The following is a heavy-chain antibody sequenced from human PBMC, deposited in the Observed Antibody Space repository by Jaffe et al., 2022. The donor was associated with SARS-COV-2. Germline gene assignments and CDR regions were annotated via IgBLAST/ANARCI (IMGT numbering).Heavy chain of an antibody. CDR2: IYHSGST. Sequence: QVQLQESGPGLVKPSETLSLTCTVSGYSISSGYYWGWIRQPPGKGLEWIGSIYHSGSTYYNPSLKSRVTISVDTSKNQFSLKLSSVTAADTAVYYCARSDDRWYFDLWGRGTLVTVSS. CDR3: ARSDDRWYFDL. CDR1: GYSISSGYY. J-gene: IGHJ2*01. D-gene: IGHD3-16*01. V-gene: IGHV4-38-2*02.